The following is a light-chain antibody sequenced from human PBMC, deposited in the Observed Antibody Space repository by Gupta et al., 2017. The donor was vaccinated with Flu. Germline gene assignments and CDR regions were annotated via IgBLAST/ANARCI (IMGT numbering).Light chain of an antibody. CDR1: TGAVTVDHY. J-gene: IGLJ2*01. V-gene: IGLV7-46*01. CDR2: DTN. CDR3: FLSYSGTRV. Sequence: QAVVTQEPSLTVSPGGTVTLTWGSSTGAVTVDHYPYWFKQKPGQVPRTLIYDTNNKHSWTPARFSGSLLGGKAALTLSGAQPDDEADYYCFLSYSGTRVFGGGTKLTVL.